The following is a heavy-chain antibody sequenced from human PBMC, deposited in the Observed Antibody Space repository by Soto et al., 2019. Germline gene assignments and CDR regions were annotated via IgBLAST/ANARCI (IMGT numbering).Heavy chain of an antibody. D-gene: IGHD6-19*01. CDR3: TTRSGGWYIYYYYYGMDV. J-gene: IGHJ6*02. CDR1: GFTFSNAW. CDR2: IKSKTDGGTT. Sequence: PGGSLRLSCAASGFTFSNAWMNWVRQAPGKGLEWVGRIKSKTDGGTTDYAAPVKGRFTISRDDSKNTLYLQMNSLKTEDTAVYYRTTRSGGWYIYYYYYGMDVWGQGPTVTVSS. V-gene: IGHV3-15*07.